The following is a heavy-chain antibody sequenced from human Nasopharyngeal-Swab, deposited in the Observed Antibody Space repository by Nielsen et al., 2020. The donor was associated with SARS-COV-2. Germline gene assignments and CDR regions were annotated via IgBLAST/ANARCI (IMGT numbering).Heavy chain of an antibody. J-gene: IGHJ3*02. CDR1: GGSISNSYY. CDR3: ARVDTYGPELKGAFDI. CDR2: IDYSGNT. D-gene: IGHD5-18*01. Sequence: SETLSLTCTVSGGSISNSYYWGWIRQPPGRGLEWIGSIDYSGNTDYNLSLKSRVTISVDTSKNQFSLRLSSVTAADTAIYCCARVDTYGPELKGAFDIWGQGTVVTVSS. V-gene: IGHV4-39*07.